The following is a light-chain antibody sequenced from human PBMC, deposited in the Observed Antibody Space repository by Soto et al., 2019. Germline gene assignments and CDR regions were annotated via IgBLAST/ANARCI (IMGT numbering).Light chain of an antibody. CDR3: QQYSWA. CDR2: GTY. CDR1: QSIISNY. Sequence: EIVLTQSPGTLSLSPGERATLSCRASQSIISNYFAWYQQKPGQAPRLLIYGTYYRAAGIPDRFSGSGSGTDFTLTISRLEPEDFAVYYCQQYSWAFGQGTKVDIK. J-gene: IGKJ1*01. V-gene: IGKV3-20*01.